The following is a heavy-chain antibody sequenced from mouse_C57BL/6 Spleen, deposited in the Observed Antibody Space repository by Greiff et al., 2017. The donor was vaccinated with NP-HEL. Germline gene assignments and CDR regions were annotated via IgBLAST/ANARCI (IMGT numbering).Heavy chain of an antibody. J-gene: IGHJ4*01. V-gene: IGHV1-55*01. CDR1: GYTFTSYW. D-gene: IGHD1-1*01. CDR3: ARDYGSSRNAMDY. Sequence: QVQLQQPGAELVKPGASVKMSCKASGYTFTSYWITWVKQRPGQGLEWIGDIYPGSGSTNYNEKFKSKATLTVDTSSSTAYMQLSSLTSEDSAVYYCARDYGSSRNAMDYWGQGTSVTVSS. CDR2: IYPGSGST.